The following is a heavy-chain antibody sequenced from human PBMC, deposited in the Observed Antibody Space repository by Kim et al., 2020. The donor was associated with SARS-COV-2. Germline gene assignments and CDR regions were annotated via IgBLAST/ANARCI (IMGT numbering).Heavy chain of an antibody. D-gene: IGHD1-26*01. CDR3: ARASGRYYDYYYYGMDV. CDR1: GFTFSSYW. J-gene: IGHJ6*02. CDR2: INSDGSST. V-gene: IGHV3-74*01. Sequence: GGSLRLSCAASGFTFSSYWMHWVRQAPGKGLVWVSRINSDGSSTSYADSVKGRFTISRDNAKNTLYLQMNSLRAEDTAVYYCARASGRYYDYYYYGMDVWGQGTTVTVSS.